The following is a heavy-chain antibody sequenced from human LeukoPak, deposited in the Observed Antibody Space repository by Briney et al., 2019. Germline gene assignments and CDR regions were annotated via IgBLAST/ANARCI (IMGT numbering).Heavy chain of an antibody. D-gene: IGHD6-13*01. CDR1: GYSFTSYW. J-gene: IGHJ3*02. V-gene: IGHV5-51*01. CDR2: IYPGDSDT. CDR3: ACIAAAGDDAFDI. Sequence: GESLKISCKGSGYSFTSYWIGWVCQMPGKGLEWMGIIYPGDSDTRYSPSFQGQVTISADKSISTAYLQWSSLKASDTAMYYCACIAAAGDDAFDIWGQGTMVTVSS.